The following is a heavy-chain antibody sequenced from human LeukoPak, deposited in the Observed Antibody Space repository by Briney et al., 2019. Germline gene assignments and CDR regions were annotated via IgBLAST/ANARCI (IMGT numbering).Heavy chain of an antibody. CDR2: ISDSRGDT. V-gene: IGHV3-23*01. CDR3: AKTMVRGVDWFDP. D-gene: IGHD3-10*01. Sequence: GGSLRLSCAASGFTFSSYAMSWVRQAPGKGLEWVSTISDSRGDTNYAASVKGRFTISRDNYKNTLYLQMSSLRVDDTAVYYCAKTMVRGVDWFDPWGQGTLVTVSS. CDR1: GFTFSSYA. J-gene: IGHJ5*02.